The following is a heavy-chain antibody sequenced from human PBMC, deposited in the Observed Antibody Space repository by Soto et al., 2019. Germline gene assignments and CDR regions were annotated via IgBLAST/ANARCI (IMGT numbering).Heavy chain of an antibody. CDR3: AKDLAVTPATDYYYGMDV. CDR2: ISYDGSNK. CDR1: GFTFSSYG. Sequence: QVQLVESGGGVVQPGRSLRLSCAASGFTFSSYGMHWVRQAPGKGLEWVAVISYDGSNKYYADSVKGRFTISRDNSKNTLYLQMNSLRAEDTAVYYCAKDLAVTPATDYYYGMDVW. D-gene: IGHD4-17*01. J-gene: IGHJ6*01. V-gene: IGHV3-30*18.